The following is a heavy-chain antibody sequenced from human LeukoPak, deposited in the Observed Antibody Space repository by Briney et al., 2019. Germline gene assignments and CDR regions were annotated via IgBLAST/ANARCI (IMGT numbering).Heavy chain of an antibody. CDR1: GFTFGDYA. Sequence: GGSLRLSCTASGFTFGDYAMSWFRQAPGKGLEWVGFIRSKAYGGTTEYAASVKGRFTISRDDSKSIAYLQMNSLKTEDTAVYYCTREATYYYDSSGHDAFDIWGQGTMVTVSS. D-gene: IGHD3-22*01. CDR3: TREATYYYDSSGHDAFDI. CDR2: IRSKAYGGTT. V-gene: IGHV3-49*03. J-gene: IGHJ3*02.